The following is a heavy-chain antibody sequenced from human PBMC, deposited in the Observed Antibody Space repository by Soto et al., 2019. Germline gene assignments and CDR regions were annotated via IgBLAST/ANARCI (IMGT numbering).Heavy chain of an antibody. D-gene: IGHD2-15*01. J-gene: IGHJ6*02. Sequence: PGESLKISCKGSGYSFTSYWIGWVRQMPGKGLEWMGIIYPGDSDTRYSPSFQGQVTISADKSISTAYLQWSSLKASDTAMYYCAREGPVVVVAATKGIYYYDGMDVWGQGTTVTVAS. V-gene: IGHV5-51*01. CDR2: IYPGDSDT. CDR1: GYSFTSYW. CDR3: AREGPVVVVAATKGIYYYDGMDV.